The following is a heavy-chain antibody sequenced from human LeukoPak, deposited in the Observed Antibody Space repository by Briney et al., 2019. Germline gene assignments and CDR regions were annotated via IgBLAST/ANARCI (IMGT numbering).Heavy chain of an antibody. J-gene: IGHJ4*02. CDR2: ISSSGSTI. Sequence: GGSLRLSCAASGFTFSDYYMSWIRQAPGKGLEWVSYISSSGSTIYYADSVKGRFTISRDSAKNSLYLQMNSLRAEDTAVYYCARGGEYEYRLTRSEVFDYWGQGTLVTVSS. CDR3: ARGGEYEYRLTRSEVFDY. CDR1: GFTFSDYY. V-gene: IGHV3-11*04. D-gene: IGHD2-2*01.